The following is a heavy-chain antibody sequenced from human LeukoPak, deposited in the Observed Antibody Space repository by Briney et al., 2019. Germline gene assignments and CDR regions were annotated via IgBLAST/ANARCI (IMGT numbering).Heavy chain of an antibody. CDR2: ISGSGGST. V-gene: IGHV3-23*01. CDR1: GFTFSSYA. D-gene: IGHD6-19*01. Sequence: GGSLRLSCAASGFTFSSYAMSWVRQAPGKGLEWVSAISGSGGSTYYADSVKGRFTISRDNSKNTLYLQMNSLRAEDTAVYYCAKGRQYSSGWHGFYFDYWGQGTLVTVSS. CDR3: AKGRQYSSGWHGFYFDY. J-gene: IGHJ4*02.